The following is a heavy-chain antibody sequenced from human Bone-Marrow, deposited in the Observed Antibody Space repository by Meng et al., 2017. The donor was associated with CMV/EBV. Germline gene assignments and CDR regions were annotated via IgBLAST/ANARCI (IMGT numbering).Heavy chain of an antibody. V-gene: IGHV1-18*01. Sequence: TSYGISGVRQAPGQGLEWMGWISAYNGNTNYAQKLQGRVTMTTDTSTSTAYMELRSLRSDDTAVYYCARDVTYYYDSSGYYSQGFFDYWGQGTLVTVSS. CDR3: ARDVTYYYDSSGYYSQGFFDY. D-gene: IGHD3-22*01. CDR2: ISAYNGNT. J-gene: IGHJ4*02. CDR1: TSYG.